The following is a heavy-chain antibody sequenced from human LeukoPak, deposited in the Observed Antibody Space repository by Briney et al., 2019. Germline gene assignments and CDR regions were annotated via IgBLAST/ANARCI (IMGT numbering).Heavy chain of an antibody. Sequence: SETLSLTCTVSGGSISSGSYYWSWIRQPAGKGLEWIGYIYYSGSTNYNPSLKSRVTISVDTSKNQFSLKLTSVTAADTAVYYCARHPGSYYYYGMDVWGQGTTVTVSS. CDR1: GGSISSGSYY. CDR3: ARHPGSYYYYGMDV. CDR2: IYYSGST. V-gene: IGHV4-61*10. J-gene: IGHJ6*02.